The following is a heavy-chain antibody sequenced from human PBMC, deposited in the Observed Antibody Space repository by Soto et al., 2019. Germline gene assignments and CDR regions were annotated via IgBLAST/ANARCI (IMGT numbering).Heavy chain of an antibody. D-gene: IGHD6-19*01. CDR2: ITSNGSRT. CDR3: AKRWALDSVPGSLFDS. CDR1: GFTFGDYG. Sequence: GGSLRLSCAASGFTFGDYGMSWVRQVPGEGLEWVSHITSNGSRTFFADFVRGRFIISRDTSKNTLFLHMNSLSAEDTAVYFCAKRWALDSVPGSLFDSWGQGILVTVSS. J-gene: IGHJ4*02. V-gene: IGHV3-23*01.